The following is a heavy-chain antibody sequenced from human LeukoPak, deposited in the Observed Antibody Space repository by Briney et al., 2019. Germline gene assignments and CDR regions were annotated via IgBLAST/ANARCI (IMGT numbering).Heavy chain of an antibody. CDR3: ARDRGRDSYYDFWSHYGMDV. J-gene: IGHJ6*02. CDR2: IYYSGST. V-gene: IGHV4-61*08. D-gene: IGHD3-3*01. CDR1: GGSISSGGYY. Sequence: PSETLSLTCTVSGGSISSGGYYWSWIRQHPGKGLEWIGYIYYSGSTNYNPSLKSRVTISVDTSKNQFSLKLSSVTAADTAVYYCARDRGRDSYYDFWSHYGMDVWGQGTTVTVSS.